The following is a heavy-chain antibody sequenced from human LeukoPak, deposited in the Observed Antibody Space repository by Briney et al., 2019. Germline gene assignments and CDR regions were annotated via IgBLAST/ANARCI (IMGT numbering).Heavy chain of an antibody. CDR1: GYSFTSYW. Sequence: GESLKISCKGSGYSFTSYWIGWVRQMPGKGLEWMGVIYPSDSNTRYSPSFQGQVTFSADKSTSTAYLQWSSLKASDTGMYYCASAPLDRSGYYYFDSWGQGTPVTVSS. CDR2: IYPSDSNT. D-gene: IGHD3-22*01. CDR3: ASAPLDRSGYYYFDS. V-gene: IGHV5-51*01. J-gene: IGHJ4*02.